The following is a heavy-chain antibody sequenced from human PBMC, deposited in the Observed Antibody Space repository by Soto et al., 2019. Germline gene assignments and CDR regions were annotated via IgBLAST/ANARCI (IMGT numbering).Heavy chain of an antibody. CDR2: ISGFDDRT. D-gene: IGHD3-22*01. Sequence: GGSLRLSCAASGFTFSSYGMSWVRQAPGKGLDWISTISGFDDRTYYADSVKGRFTISRGNSKNTLYLQINSLRAEDTAVYYCAKGYYYISSGYPAPFDYWGQGTLVTVSS. V-gene: IGHV3-23*01. CDR3: AKGYYYISSGYPAPFDY. J-gene: IGHJ4*02. CDR1: GFTFSSYG.